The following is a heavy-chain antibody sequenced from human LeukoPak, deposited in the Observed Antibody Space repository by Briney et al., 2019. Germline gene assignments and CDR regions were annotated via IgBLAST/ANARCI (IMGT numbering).Heavy chain of an antibody. CDR3: ARMRWLPRGGFDY. CDR1: GGSISSYY. J-gene: IGHJ4*02. D-gene: IGHD5-24*01. V-gene: IGHV4-59*01. CDR2: IYYSGST. Sequence: SETLSLTCTVSGGSISSYYWSWIRQPPGKGLEWIGYIYYSGSTNYNPSLKSRVTTSVDTSKNQFSLKLSSVTAADTAVYYCARMRWLPRGGFDYWGQGTLVTVSS.